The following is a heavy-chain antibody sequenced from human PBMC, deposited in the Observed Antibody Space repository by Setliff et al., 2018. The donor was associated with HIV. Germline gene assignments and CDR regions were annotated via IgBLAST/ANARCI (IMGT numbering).Heavy chain of an antibody. J-gene: IGHJ4*02. CDR2: IIPIFETT. Sequence: ASVKVSCKSSGGTFINYAFCWVRQAPGKGLEWMGRIIPIFETTDYAQKFQGRVTMTRNTSISTAYMELSSLRSEDTAVYYCARPEPYGDYGYWGQGTLVTVSS. D-gene: IGHD4-17*01. CDR1: GGTFINYA. CDR3: ARPEPYGDYGY. V-gene: IGHV1-8*02.